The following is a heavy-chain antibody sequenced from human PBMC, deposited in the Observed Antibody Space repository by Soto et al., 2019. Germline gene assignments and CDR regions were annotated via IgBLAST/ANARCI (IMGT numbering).Heavy chain of an antibody. V-gene: IGHV4-39*01. CDR2: IYYSGST. Sequence: QLQLQESGPGLVKPSETLSLTCTVSGGSISSSSYYWGWIRQPPGKGLEWIGSIYYSGSTYYNPSLKSRVTISVDTSKNRCSLKLSSVTAADTAVYYCARLYCSGGSCYSGYYYYYYMDVWGKGTTVTVSS. J-gene: IGHJ6*03. CDR1: GGSISSSSYY. CDR3: ARLYCSGGSCYSGYYYYYYMDV. D-gene: IGHD2-15*01.